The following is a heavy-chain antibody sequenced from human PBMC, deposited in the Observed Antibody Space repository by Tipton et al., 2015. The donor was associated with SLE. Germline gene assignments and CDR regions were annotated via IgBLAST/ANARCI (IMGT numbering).Heavy chain of an antibody. Sequence: QLVQSGAEVKKPGSSVKVSCKASGYTFTSYGISWVRQAPGQGLEWMGWIIPIFGTANYAQKFQGRVTITADKSTSTAYMELSSLRSDDTAVYYCALRSKLELGGAFDIWGQGTMVTVSS. J-gene: IGHJ3*02. V-gene: IGHV1-69*06. D-gene: IGHD1-7*01. CDR3: ALRSKLELGGAFDI. CDR2: IIPIFGTA. CDR1: GYTFTSYG.